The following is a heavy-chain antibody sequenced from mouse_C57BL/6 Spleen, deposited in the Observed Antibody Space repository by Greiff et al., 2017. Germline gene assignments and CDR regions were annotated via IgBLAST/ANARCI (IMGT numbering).Heavy chain of an antibody. Sequence: DVHLVESGGDLVKPGGSLKLSCAASGFTFSSYGMSWVRQTPDKRLEWVATISSGGSYTYYPDSVKGRFTISRDNAKNTLYLQMSSLKSEDTAMYYCARQCITTVGRYYAMDYWGQGTSVTVSS. CDR3: ARQCITTVGRYYAMDY. D-gene: IGHD1-1*01. J-gene: IGHJ4*01. V-gene: IGHV5-6*01. CDR1: GFTFSSYG. CDR2: ISSGGSYT.